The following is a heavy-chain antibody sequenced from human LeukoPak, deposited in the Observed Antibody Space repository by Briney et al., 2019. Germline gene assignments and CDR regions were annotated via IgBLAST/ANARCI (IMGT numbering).Heavy chain of an antibody. Sequence: SETLSLTCTVSGGSISSYYWSWIRQPPGKGLEWIGNIYYSGSSNYNPSLKSRVTISVDTSKNQFSLKLSSVTAADTAVYYCARQFSGYYFDYWGQGTLVTVSS. CDR2: IYYSGSS. D-gene: IGHD6-25*01. J-gene: IGHJ4*02. CDR3: ARQFSGYYFDY. V-gene: IGHV4-59*08. CDR1: GGSISSYY.